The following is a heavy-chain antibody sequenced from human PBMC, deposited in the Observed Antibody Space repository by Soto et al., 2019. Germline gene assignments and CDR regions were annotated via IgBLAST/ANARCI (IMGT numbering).Heavy chain of an antibody. J-gene: IGHJ4*02. CDR3: ARAFYCSGGSGYTAPFVDY. Sequence: QVQLQESGPGLVKPSETLSLTCTVSGGSISSYYWSWIRQPTWKGLEWIGYIYYSGSTNYNPSLKSRVTISVDTSKNQFSLKLTSVTAADTAVYYCARAFYCSGGSGYTAPFVDYWGQGTLVTVSS. CDR1: GGSISSYY. V-gene: IGHV4-59*01. CDR2: IYYSGST. D-gene: IGHD2-15*01.